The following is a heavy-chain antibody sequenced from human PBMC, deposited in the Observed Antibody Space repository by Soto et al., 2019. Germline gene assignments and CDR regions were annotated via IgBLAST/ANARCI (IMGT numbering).Heavy chain of an antibody. D-gene: IGHD3-16*01. J-gene: IGHJ4*02. CDR2: TSYDGSNN. Sequence: QVQLVESGGGVVQPGTSLRLSCVGSGFTFRSYVIHWVRQAPGKGLEWVALTSYDGSNNFYGDSVKGRFTISRHNSRNTVELQMDSLRFEETALYYCARWGTTWGLDVWGQGTLVSVSS. CDR3: ARWGTTWGLDV. CDR1: GFTFRSYV. V-gene: IGHV3-33*05.